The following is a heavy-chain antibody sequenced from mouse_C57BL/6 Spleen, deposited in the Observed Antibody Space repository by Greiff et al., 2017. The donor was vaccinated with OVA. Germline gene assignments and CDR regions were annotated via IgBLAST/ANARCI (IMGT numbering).Heavy chain of an antibody. CDR1: GYTFTSYW. CDR3: TRRGNSNYVWYFDV. V-gene: IGHV1-64*01. J-gene: IGHJ1*03. CDR2: IHPNSGST. Sequence: QVQLKQPGAELVKPGASVKLSCKASGYTFTSYWMHWVKQRPGQGLEWIGMIHPNSGSTNYNQKFKGKAILTADKSSSTAYMELRSLTSEDSAVYYCTRRGNSNYVWYFDVWGTGTTVTVSS. D-gene: IGHD2-5*01.